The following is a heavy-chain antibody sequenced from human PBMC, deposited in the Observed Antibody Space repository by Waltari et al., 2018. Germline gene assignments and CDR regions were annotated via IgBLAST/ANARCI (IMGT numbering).Heavy chain of an antibody. CDR2: VYYGGST. CDR3: ARERDGYNNPYFGY. D-gene: IGHD5-18*01. CDR1: GGSISSRGYY. V-gene: IGHV4-39*07. J-gene: IGHJ4*02. Sequence: QLQLQESGPGLVKPSETLSLTCTVSGGSISSRGYYWGWIRQPPGKGLEGIGNVYYGGSTYYNPSLESRVTVSLAASENQFSLKLTSVTAADTAVYYCARERDGYNNPYFGYWGQGTLVTVSS.